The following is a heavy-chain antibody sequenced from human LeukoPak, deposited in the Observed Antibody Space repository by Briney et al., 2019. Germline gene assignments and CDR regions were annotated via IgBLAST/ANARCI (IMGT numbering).Heavy chain of an antibody. CDR1: GGPFSGYY. CDR2: INHSGST. J-gene: IGHJ4*02. CDR3: ARPLYYHDSSGYLS. D-gene: IGHD3-22*01. Sequence: PSETLSLTCAVYGGPFSGYYWSWIRQPPGKGLEWIGEINHSGSTNYNPSLKSRVTISVDTSKNQFSLKLSSVTAADTAVYYCARPLYYHDSSGYLSWGQGTLVTVSS. V-gene: IGHV4-34*01.